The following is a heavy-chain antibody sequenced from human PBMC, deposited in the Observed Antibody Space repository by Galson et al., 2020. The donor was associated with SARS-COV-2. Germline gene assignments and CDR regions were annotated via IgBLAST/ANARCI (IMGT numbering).Heavy chain of an antibody. CDR2: ISYDGSNK. Sequence: GESLKISCAASGFTFSSYAMHWVRQAPGKGLEWGAVISYDGSNKYYADSVKGRFTISRDNSKNTLYLQMNSLRAEDTAVYYCASPRLYYDILTGSFDYWGQGTLVTVSS. V-gene: IGHV3-30-3*01. CDR3: ASPRLYYDILTGSFDY. J-gene: IGHJ4*02. D-gene: IGHD3-9*01. CDR1: GFTFSSYA.